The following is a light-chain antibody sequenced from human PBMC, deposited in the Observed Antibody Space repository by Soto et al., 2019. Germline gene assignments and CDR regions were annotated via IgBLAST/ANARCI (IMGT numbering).Light chain of an antibody. CDR2: GAS. J-gene: IGKJ4*01. Sequence: ERVMTQSPATLSVSPWERATLSCRASQSVSSKLAWYQQKPGQAPRLLIYGASTRATDIPARFSGSGSGTEFTLTISSLQSEDFALYYCQQYNNWPLVTFGGGTKVEIK. CDR3: QQYNNWPLVT. CDR1: QSVSSK. V-gene: IGKV3-15*01.